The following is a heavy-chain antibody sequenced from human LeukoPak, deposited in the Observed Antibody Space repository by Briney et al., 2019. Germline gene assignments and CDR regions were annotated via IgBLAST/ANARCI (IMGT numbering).Heavy chain of an antibody. CDR1: GFTFSSYA. CDR2: ISGSGGTT. D-gene: IGHD3-10*01. J-gene: IGHJ5*02. V-gene: IGHV3-23*01. Sequence: GGSLRLSCAASGFTFSSYAMSWVRQAPGKGLEWVAVISGSGGTTYYADSVKGRFTISRDNSKNTLYLQMNSLRAEDTAVYYCAKDAPYYYGSGSYPNWFDPWGQGTLVTVSS. CDR3: AKDAPYYYGSGSYPNWFDP.